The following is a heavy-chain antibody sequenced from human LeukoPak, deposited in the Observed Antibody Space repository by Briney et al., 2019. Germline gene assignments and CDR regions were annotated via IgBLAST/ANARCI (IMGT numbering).Heavy chain of an antibody. Sequence: PSETLSLTCTVSGGSISSGDYYWSWIRQPPGKGLEWIGYIYYSGSTYYNPSLKSRVTISVDTSKNQFSLKLSSVTAADTAVYYCARDQLNYYGSGSYSRVVDYYGMDVWGQGTTVTVSS. CDR3: ARDQLNYYGSGSYSRVVDYYGMDV. J-gene: IGHJ6*02. D-gene: IGHD3-10*01. V-gene: IGHV4-30-4*01. CDR1: GGSISSGDYY. CDR2: IYYSGST.